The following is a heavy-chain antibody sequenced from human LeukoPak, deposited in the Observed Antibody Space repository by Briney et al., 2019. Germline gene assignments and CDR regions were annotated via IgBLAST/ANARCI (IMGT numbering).Heavy chain of an antibody. Sequence: PSETLSLTCTVSGGSISSGNYYWGWIRQPAGKGLEWTGRIYSSGSTYYSPSLKGGVIISVDTSRNQFSLQLSSVTAADTAVYYCARAAYYDRSGHYYWYFDLWGRGTLVTVSS. V-gene: IGHV4-61*02. J-gene: IGHJ2*01. CDR1: GGSISSGNYY. CDR3: ARAAYYDRSGHYYWYFDL. D-gene: IGHD3-22*01. CDR2: IYSSGST.